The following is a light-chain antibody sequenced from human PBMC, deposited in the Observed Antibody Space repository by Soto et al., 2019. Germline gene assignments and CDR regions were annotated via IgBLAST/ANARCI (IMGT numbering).Light chain of an antibody. CDR2: GAS. Sequence: EIVLTQSPDTLSLSPGERATLSCRASQSVHYNFFAWYQQKPGQPPRLLIYGASSRVTGIPDRFSGSGSGTDFTLTISRLEPEDCAVYYCLQYGYSANTFGRGTKLEI. CDR1: QSVHYNF. CDR3: LQYGYSANT. J-gene: IGKJ2*01. V-gene: IGKV3-20*01.